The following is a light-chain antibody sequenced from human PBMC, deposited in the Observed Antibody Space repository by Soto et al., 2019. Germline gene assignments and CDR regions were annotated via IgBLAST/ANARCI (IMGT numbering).Light chain of an antibody. CDR3: QQLNSYPPT. CDR2: AAS. J-gene: IGKJ4*01. Sequence: DIQLTQSPSFLSASVGDRVTITCRASQGISSYLAWYQQKPGKAPKLLIYAASTLQSGVPSRFSGSGSGTEFTLTICSLQLEDFATYYCQQLNSYPPTFGGGTKVEIK. CDR1: QGISSY. V-gene: IGKV1-9*01.